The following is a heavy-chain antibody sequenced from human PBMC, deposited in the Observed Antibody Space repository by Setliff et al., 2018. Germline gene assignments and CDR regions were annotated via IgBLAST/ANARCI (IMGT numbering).Heavy chain of an antibody. V-gene: IGHV3-21*01. J-gene: IGHJ4*02. CDR2: ISNSGSHT. CDR1: GFTFSSYS. D-gene: IGHD4-17*01. CDR3: ARFYGNYPFDY. Sequence: PGGSLSLSCAASGFTFSSYSMNWVRQAPGKGLEWVSSISNSGSHTYYADSVKGRFTISRDNAKNSLYLQMNSLRAEDTAVYYCARFYGNYPFDYWGQGILVTVSS.